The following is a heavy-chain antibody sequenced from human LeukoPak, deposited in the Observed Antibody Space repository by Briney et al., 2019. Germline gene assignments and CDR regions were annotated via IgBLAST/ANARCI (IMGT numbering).Heavy chain of an antibody. D-gene: IGHD2-21*02. CDR3: ARRVYCGGDCHSTFDY. CDR1: GYSFTSYW. J-gene: IGHJ4*02. Sequence: GESLKISCQGPGYSFTSYWIGWVRQMPGKGLEWMGIIYPGVSDTRYSPSFQGQVTISADKSISTAYLQWSSLKASDTAMYYCARRVYCGGDCHSTFDYWGQGTLVTVSS. V-gene: IGHV5-51*01. CDR2: IYPGVSDT.